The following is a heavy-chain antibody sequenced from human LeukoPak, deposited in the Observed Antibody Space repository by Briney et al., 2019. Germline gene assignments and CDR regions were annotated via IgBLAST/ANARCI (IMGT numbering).Heavy chain of an antibody. V-gene: IGHV2-5*02. Sequence: SGPTLVNPTQTLTLTCTFSGFSLSTSGVGVAWIRQPPGKALEWLALIYWDDDKRYSPSLKSRLTITKGTSKNQVVLTMTNMDPVDTATYYCARATTVTTVDYWGQGTLVTVSS. D-gene: IGHD4-17*01. CDR1: GFSLSTSGVG. CDR3: ARATTVTTVDY. CDR2: IYWDDDK. J-gene: IGHJ4*02.